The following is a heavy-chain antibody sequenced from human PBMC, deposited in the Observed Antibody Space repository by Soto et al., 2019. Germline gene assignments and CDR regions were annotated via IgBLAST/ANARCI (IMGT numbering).Heavy chain of an antibody. Sequence: LSRTYTVSGLSFKIGSYSWIWIRQPPGKGLEWIWYVYHTGRTSYNPSLKSRVSISMDKSKNQFSLNLDSVTAADTAVYFCARDFAYFDSWGQGTLVTVSS. D-gene: IGHD3-3*01. CDR1: GLSFKIGSYS. CDR2: VYHTGRT. CDR3: ARDFAYFDS. V-gene: IGHV4-61*01. J-gene: IGHJ4*02.